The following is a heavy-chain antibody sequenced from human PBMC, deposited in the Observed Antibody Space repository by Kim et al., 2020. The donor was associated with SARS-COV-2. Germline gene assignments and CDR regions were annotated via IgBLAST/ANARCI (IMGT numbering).Heavy chain of an antibody. D-gene: IGHD3-9*01. V-gene: IGHV1-69*13. CDR1: GGTFSSYA. CDR3: ARVKGGLTGYYPYGMDV. Sequence: SVKVSCKASGGTFSSYAISWVRQAPGQGLEWMGGIIPIFGTANYAQKFQGRVTITADESTSTAYMELSSLRSEDTAVYYCARVKGGLTGYYPYGMDVWGQGTTVTVSS. J-gene: IGHJ6*02. CDR2: IIPIFGTA.